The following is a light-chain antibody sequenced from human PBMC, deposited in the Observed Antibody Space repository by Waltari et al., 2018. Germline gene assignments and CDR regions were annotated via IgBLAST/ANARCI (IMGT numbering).Light chain of an antibody. V-gene: IGKV4-1*01. J-gene: IGKJ4*01. CDR1: DSVLYRGNNYNY. Sequence: IVMTQSPDSLTVSLGERATINCKSIDSVLYRGNNYNYLAWYQKRAGQPPKLLFYWASTREPGVPDRFRASGSGTDFTLTISSLQAEDVAVYYCHQYLFTPPTFGGGTKVEI. CDR2: WAS. CDR3: HQYLFTPPT.